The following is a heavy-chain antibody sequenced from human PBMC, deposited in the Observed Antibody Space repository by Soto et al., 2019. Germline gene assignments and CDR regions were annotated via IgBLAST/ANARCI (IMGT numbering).Heavy chain of an antibody. D-gene: IGHD6-13*01. CDR1: GGSISSYY. CDR3: ARDGHSSGMDV. V-gene: IGHV4-59*01. Sequence: PSETLSLTCTVSGGSISSYYWSWIRQPPGKGLELIGYIYYSGRTNNNPSLKSRVTISVDTSKNQFSLKLSSVTAADTAVYYCARDGHSSGMDVWGQGTTVTVSS. CDR2: IYYSGRT. J-gene: IGHJ6*02.